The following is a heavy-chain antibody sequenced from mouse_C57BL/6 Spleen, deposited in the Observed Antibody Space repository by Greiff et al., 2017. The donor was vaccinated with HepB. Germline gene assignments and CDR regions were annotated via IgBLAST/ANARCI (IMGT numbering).Heavy chain of an antibody. CDR1: GFNIKDYY. J-gene: IGHJ4*01. Sequence: EVHLVESGAELVKPGASVKLSCTASGFNIKDYYMHWVKQRTEQGLEWIGRIDPEDGETKYAPKFQGKATITADTSSNTAYLQLSSLTSEDTAVYYCARGYGSSYNYAMDYWGQGTSVTVSS. CDR3: ARGYGSSYNYAMDY. CDR2: IDPEDGET. V-gene: IGHV14-2*01. D-gene: IGHD1-1*01.